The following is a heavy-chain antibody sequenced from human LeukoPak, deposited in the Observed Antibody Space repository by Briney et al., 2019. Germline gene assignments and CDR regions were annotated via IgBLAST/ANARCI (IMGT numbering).Heavy chain of an antibody. Sequence: PGRSLRLSCAASGFTFDDYAMHWVRQAPGKGLEWVSGISWNSGSIGYADSVKGRFTISRDNAENSLYLQMNSLRAEDTALYYCVKGTAAGTILDYWGQGTLVTVSS. J-gene: IGHJ4*02. CDR2: ISWNSGSI. CDR3: VKGTAAGTILDY. V-gene: IGHV3-9*01. CDR1: GFTFDDYA. D-gene: IGHD6-13*01.